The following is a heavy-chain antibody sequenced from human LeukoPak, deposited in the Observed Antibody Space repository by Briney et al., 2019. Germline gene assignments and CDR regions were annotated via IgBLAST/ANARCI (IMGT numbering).Heavy chain of an antibody. D-gene: IGHD6-19*01. V-gene: IGHV3-49*04. CDR3: TSGIAVAGYFDY. CDR1: GFTFGDYA. J-gene: IGHJ4*02. Sequence: PGGSLRLSCTASGFTFGDYAMSWVRQAPGKGLEWVGFIRSKAYGGTIEYAASVKGRFTISRDDSKSIAYLQMNSLKTEDTAVYYCTSGIAVAGYFDYWGQGTLVTVSS. CDR2: IRSKAYGGTI.